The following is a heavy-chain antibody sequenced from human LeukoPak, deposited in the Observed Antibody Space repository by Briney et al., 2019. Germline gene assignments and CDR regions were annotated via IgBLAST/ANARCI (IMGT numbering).Heavy chain of an antibody. Sequence: SVKVSCKASGGTFSSYAISWVRQAPGQGLEWMGRIIPILGIANYAQKFQGRVTITADKSTSTAYMELSSLRSEDTAVYYCARARGPTLAVQGHAFDIWGQGTMVTVSS. CDR3: ARARGPTLAVQGHAFDI. CDR1: GGTFSSYA. CDR2: IIPILGIA. J-gene: IGHJ3*02. D-gene: IGHD3-16*01. V-gene: IGHV1-69*04.